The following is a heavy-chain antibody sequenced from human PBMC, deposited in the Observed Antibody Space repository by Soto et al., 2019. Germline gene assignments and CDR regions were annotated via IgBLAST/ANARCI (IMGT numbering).Heavy chain of an antibody. Sequence: EVQLVESGGGLVQPGGSLRLSCAASGFTLSIYSMHWVRQAPGKGLEFVSAIHYDGGSTFYANSVKGRFTISRDTSKNTLSLQMGSLSAEDMDVYYCARISALGQAAFDLWGQGTMVTVSS. CDR3: ARISALGQAAFDL. CDR2: IHYDGGST. J-gene: IGHJ3*01. CDR1: GFTLSIYS. V-gene: IGHV3-64*01.